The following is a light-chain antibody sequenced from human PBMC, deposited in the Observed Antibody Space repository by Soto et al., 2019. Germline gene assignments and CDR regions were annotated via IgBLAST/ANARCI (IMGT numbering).Light chain of an antibody. CDR2: DVR. J-gene: IGLJ1*01. V-gene: IGLV2-14*03. CDR1: SSDVGYYNY. CDR3: SSYTSTSTLV. Sequence: QSVLTQPASVSGSPGQSITISCTGTSSDVGYYNYVSWYQQHPGKVPKLMIYDVRYRPSGVSDRFSGSKSGNTASLTLSGLQVEDEADYYCSSYTSTSTLVFGTGTKLTVL.